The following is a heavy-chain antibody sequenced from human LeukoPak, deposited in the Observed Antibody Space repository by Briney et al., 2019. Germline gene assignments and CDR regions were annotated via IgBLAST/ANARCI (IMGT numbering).Heavy chain of an antibody. V-gene: IGHV1-2*02. J-gene: IGHJ6*03. CDR2: INPNSGGT. D-gene: IGHD5-18*01. Sequence: GASVKVSCKASGYTFTGYYMHWVRQAPGQGLEWMGWINPNSGGTNYAQKFQGRVTMTRDTSISTAYMELSRLRPDDTAVYYCARAKNYGYPYYYYMDVWGKGTTVTVSS. CDR3: ARAKNYGYPYYYYMDV. CDR1: GYTFTGYY.